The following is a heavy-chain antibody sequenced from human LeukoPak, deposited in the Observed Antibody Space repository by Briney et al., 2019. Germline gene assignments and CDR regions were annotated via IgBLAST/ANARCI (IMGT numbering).Heavy chain of an antibody. CDR3: ARAPGVRYYYYMDV. CDR1: GFTFDDYA. CDR2: ISWDGGST. V-gene: IGHV3-43D*03. D-gene: IGHD2-8*01. J-gene: IGHJ6*03. Sequence: GGSLRLSCAASGFTFDDYAMHWVRQAPGKGLEWVSLISWDGGSTYYADSVKGRFTISRDNVKSSLYLQMNSLRAEDTALYYCARAPGVRYYYYMDVWGKGTTVTISS.